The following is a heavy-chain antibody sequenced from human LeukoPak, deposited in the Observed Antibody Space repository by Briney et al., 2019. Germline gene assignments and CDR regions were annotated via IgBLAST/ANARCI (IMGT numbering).Heavy chain of an antibody. CDR1: GFTVSSNY. Sequence: PGGSLRLSCAASGFTVSSNYMSWVRQAPGKGLEWVSVIYSGGSTYYADSVKGRFTISRDNSKNTLYLQMNSLRAEDTAVYYCARDELSRDGYNKGYWGQGTPVTVSS. CDR2: IYSGGST. V-gene: IGHV3-53*01. J-gene: IGHJ4*02. D-gene: IGHD5-24*01. CDR3: ARDELSRDGYNKGY.